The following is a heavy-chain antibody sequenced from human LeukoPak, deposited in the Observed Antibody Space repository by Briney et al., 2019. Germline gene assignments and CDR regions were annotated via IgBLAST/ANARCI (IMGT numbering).Heavy chain of an antibody. CDR2: INHSGST. J-gene: IGHJ6*02. CDR1: GGSFSGYY. CDR3: ARDRFDSSGYNYYGMDV. V-gene: IGHV4-34*01. D-gene: IGHD3-22*01. Sequence: PSETLSLTCAVYGGSFSGYYWSWIRQPPGKGLEWIGEINHSGSTNYNPSLKSRVTISVDTSKNQFSLKLSSVTAADTAVYYCARDRFDSSGYNYYGMDVWGQGTTVTVSS.